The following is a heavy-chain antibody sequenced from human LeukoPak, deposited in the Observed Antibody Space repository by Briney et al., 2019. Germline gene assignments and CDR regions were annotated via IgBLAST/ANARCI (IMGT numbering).Heavy chain of an antibody. J-gene: IGHJ4*02. Sequence: PGGSLRLSCAASEFTFSDYAMSWVRQAPGKGLEWVSGLNEDGSTTFYADSVQGRFTISRDNAKNSLYLQMNNLRAEDTAVYYCARVHGGSGSYYDRYYFDYWGQGTLVTVSS. V-gene: IGHV3-20*04. D-gene: IGHD3-10*01. CDR2: LNEDGSTT. CDR3: ARVHGGSGSYYDRYYFDY. CDR1: EFTFSDYA.